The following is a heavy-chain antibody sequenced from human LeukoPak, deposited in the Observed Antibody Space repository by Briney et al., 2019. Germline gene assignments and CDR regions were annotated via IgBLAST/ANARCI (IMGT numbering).Heavy chain of an antibody. CDR2: ISASGADT. J-gene: IGHJ4*02. CDR1: GFTFSSYA. D-gene: IGHD4-23*01. CDR3: PKPLLTPGN. V-gene: IGHV3-23*01. Sequence: GGSLRLSCAASGFTFSSYAMSWVRQAPGKGLEWVSAISASGADTYYADSVRGRFTISRDNSRNALYLQLSRLRVDDTAFYYCPKPLLTPGNWGPGTLVTVSS.